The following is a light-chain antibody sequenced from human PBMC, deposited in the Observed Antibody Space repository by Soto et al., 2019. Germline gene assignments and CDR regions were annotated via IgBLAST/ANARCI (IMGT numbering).Light chain of an antibody. CDR1: QSISTS. J-gene: IGKJ1*01. Sequence: DIQMTQSPSTLSASVGDRVTITCRASQSISTSLAWYQQKPEKAPKLLIYTTSSLESGVPSRFSGSGSGTEFTLTISSLQPDDFATYYCQQYNSFSRTFGQGTTVEIK. CDR3: QQYNSFSRT. V-gene: IGKV1-5*03. CDR2: TTS.